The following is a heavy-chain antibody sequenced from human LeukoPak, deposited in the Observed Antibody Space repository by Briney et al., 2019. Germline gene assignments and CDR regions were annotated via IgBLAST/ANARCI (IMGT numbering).Heavy chain of an antibody. V-gene: IGHV4-59*01. D-gene: IGHD3-22*01. CDR1: GGSISSYY. Sequence: PSETLSLTCTVSGGSISSYYWSWIRQPPGKGLEWIGYIHYSGSTNYNPSLKSRVTISVDTSKNQFSLKLSSVTAADTAVYYCARAGSDYDSSGYVDYWGQGTLVTVSS. CDR3: ARAGSDYDSSGYVDY. J-gene: IGHJ4*02. CDR2: IHYSGST.